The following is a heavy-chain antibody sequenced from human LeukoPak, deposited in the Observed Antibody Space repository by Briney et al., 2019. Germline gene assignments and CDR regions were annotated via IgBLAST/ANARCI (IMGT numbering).Heavy chain of an antibody. CDR2: ISAYNGNT. V-gene: IGHV1-18*01. Sequence: ASVKVSCKASGYTFTSYGISWVRQAPGQGLEWMGWISAYNGNTNYAQKLQGRVTMTTDTSTSTAYMELRSLRSDDTAVYYCARSVMVTAIPHYYYGMDVWGQGTTVTVSS. CDR3: ARSVMVTAIPHYYYGMDV. J-gene: IGHJ6*02. D-gene: IGHD2-21*02. CDR1: GYTFTSYG.